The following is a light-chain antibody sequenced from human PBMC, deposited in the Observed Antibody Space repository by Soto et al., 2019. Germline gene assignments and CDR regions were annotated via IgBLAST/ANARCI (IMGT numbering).Light chain of an antibody. CDR2: DAA. CDR3: QQTSSAPFT. CDR1: QNINTY. V-gene: IGKV1-39*01. Sequence: DIQMTQSPYSLSAAVGDRVTIACRASQNINTYLNWYQQKPGKAPKLLIFDAASLQSGVPSRFSGGGSRTDFTLTITSLQPEDFATYYCQQTSSAPFTFGHGTKVDIK. J-gene: IGKJ3*01.